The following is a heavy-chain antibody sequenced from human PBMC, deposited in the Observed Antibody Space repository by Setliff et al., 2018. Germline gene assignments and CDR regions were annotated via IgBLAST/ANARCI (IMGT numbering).Heavy chain of an antibody. CDR3: ARYDSSGYHYYYGMDV. Sequence: GESLKISCRASGYTFSNYWIAWVRQMPGKGLEWMGIIYPGDSDTRYSPSFQGQVTISADKSISTAYLQWSSLKASDTAMYYCARYDSSGYHYYYGMDVWGQGTTVTVSS. D-gene: IGHD3-22*01. CDR1: GYTFSNYW. CDR2: IYPGDSDT. V-gene: IGHV5-51*01. J-gene: IGHJ6*02.